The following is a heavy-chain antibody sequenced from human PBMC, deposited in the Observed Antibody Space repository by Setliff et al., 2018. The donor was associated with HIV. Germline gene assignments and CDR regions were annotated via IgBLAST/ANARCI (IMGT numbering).Heavy chain of an antibody. CDR2: IQYSGST. CDR1: GGSLNRQIYY. J-gene: IGHJ4*02. D-gene: IGHD2-21*01. Sequence: SETLSLTCTVSGGSLNRQIYYWTWIRLHPQKGLEWLGYIQYSGSTFYTPSRRSRLTISLDASKGQFSPKLTSVTAADTAVHYCARGVYCGDGCYSGTDYWGRGALVPSPQ. V-gene: IGHV4-31*03. CDR3: ARGVYCGDGCYSGTDY.